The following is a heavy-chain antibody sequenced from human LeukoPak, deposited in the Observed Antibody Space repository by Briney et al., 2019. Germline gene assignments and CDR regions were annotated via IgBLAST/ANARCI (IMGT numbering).Heavy chain of an antibody. J-gene: IGHJ4*02. Sequence: PGGSLRLSCAVSGFAFGNEAMSWVRQSPARGLEWVASISPGGGTTYYADYVKGRFTISRDNSNNSLFVQMNSLRAEDTAVYFCAKSRSGSANWALQIFDNWGQGTLVTVSS. CDR3: AKSRSGSANWALQIFDN. CDR2: ISPGGGTT. CDR1: GFAFGNEA. D-gene: IGHD1-1*01. V-gene: IGHV3-23*01.